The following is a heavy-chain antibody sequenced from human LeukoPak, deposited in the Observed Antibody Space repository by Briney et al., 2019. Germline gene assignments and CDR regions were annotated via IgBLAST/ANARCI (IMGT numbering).Heavy chain of an antibody. CDR3: ARGTNGATDN. D-gene: IGHD1-26*01. Sequence: SETLSLTCAVYGGSFSGYYWSWIRQPPGKGLEWIGEINHSGSTNYNPSLKSRVTISVDTSKNQFSLKVRSVTAADTAVYYCARGTNGATDNWSQGTLVTVSS. J-gene: IGHJ4*02. CDR1: GGSFSGYY. CDR2: INHSGST. V-gene: IGHV4-34*01.